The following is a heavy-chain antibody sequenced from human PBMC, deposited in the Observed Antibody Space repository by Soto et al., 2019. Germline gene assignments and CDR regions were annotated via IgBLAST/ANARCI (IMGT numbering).Heavy chain of an antibody. CDR1: GGSISSGDHY. CDR3: ARGSYYYDSSGYSHY. Sequence: SETLSLTCTVSGGSISSGDHYWSWIRQPPGKGLGWIGSIYYSGSTFYNPSLKSRVSISVDTSKNQFSLKLSSVTAADTAVYYCARGSYYYDSSGYSHYWGQGTLVTVSS. D-gene: IGHD3-22*01. J-gene: IGHJ4*02. V-gene: IGHV4-30-4*01. CDR2: IYYSGST.